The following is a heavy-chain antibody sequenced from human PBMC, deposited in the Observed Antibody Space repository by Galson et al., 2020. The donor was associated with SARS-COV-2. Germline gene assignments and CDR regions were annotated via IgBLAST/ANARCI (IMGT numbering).Heavy chain of an antibody. CDR3: ARQGVNMIVLVTVPGWFFDR. V-gene: IGHV4-38-2*01. CDR1: GYSFSTTNY. D-gene: IGHD3-22*01. Sequence: SETLSLTCAVSGYSFSTTNYSGLVRLPPGKGLECIGSIYPNGTTYYNPSLESRVTISVDTSRNQFSLTLASATAADTAFYYCARQGVNMIVLVTVPGWFFDRWGRGTLVTVSS. CDR2: IYPNGTT. J-gene: IGHJ2*01.